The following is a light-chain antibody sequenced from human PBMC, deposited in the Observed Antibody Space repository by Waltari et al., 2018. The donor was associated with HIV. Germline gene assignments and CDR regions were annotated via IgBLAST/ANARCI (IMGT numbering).Light chain of an antibody. V-gene: IGKV1-39*01. J-gene: IGKJ3*01. CDR3: QQSYDVPRT. Sequence: DIEMTQAPSSLSASVGDRVTITCRATESIANNINWYQQKVGEAPSLLIYGSFTLNTGVPSRFSGSGFGRDFTLTISSLQPDDFATYYCQQSYDVPRTFGPGTKVNVK. CDR2: GSF. CDR1: ESIANN.